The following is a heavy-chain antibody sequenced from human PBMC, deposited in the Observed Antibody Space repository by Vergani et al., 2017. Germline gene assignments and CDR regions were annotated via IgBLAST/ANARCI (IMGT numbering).Heavy chain of an antibody. J-gene: IGHJ2*01. CDR3: ARVSGSYFWYFDL. CDR1: GGSIRSYY. CDR2: IYTSGST. Sequence: QVQLQESGPGLVKPSETLSLTFTVSGGSIRSYYWSLIRQPPGKGLEWIGYIYTSGSTNYNPSLKSRVTMSVDTSKNQFSLKLSAVTAADTAVYYCARVSGSYFWYFDLWGRGTLVTVSS. V-gene: IGHV4-4*08. D-gene: IGHD1-26*01.